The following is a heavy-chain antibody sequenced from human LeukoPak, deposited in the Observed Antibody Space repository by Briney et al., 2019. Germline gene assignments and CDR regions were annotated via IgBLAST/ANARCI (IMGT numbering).Heavy chain of an antibody. Sequence: GGSLRLSCAASGFTFSSNYMSWVRGAPGKGLEWGSVIYSGDSTYYADCVKGRFTISRHNYKNTLYLQMNRLRAEDTAVYYCARDGGYCDSTNCYDSLDWWGQGALVTVSS. CDR3: ARDGGYCDSTNCYDSLDW. CDR2: IYSGDST. D-gene: IGHD2-2*01. J-gene: IGHJ4*02. V-gene: IGHV3-53*04. CDR1: GFTFSSNY.